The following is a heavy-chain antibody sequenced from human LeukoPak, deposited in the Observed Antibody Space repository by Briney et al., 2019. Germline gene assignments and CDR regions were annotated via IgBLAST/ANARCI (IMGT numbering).Heavy chain of an antibody. CDR2: INPNSGDT. CDR1: GYTFTGYY. J-gene: IGHJ6*03. Sequence: ASVKVSCKASGYTFTGYYIHWVRQAPGQGLEWMGWINPNSGDTYYTQKFQGKFTMTRDTSISTVYMELSRLRSDDTAVYYCARDGTKLAWFGELRITRYYYYYMDVWGKGTTVTISS. V-gene: IGHV1-2*02. CDR3: ARDGTKLAWFGELRITRYYYYYMDV. D-gene: IGHD3-10*01.